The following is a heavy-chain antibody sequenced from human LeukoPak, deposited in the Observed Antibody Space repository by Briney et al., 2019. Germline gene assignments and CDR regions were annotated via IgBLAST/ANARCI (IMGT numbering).Heavy chain of an antibody. D-gene: IGHD6-19*01. Sequence: ASVKVSCKASGGTFSSYAISWVRQAPGQGLEWMGGIIPIFGTADYAQKFQGRVTITADESTSTAYMELRSLRSDDTAVYYCARDLGWSSGWYDYWGQGTLVTVSS. CDR1: GGTFSSYA. CDR2: IIPIFGTA. CDR3: ARDLGWSSGWYDY. J-gene: IGHJ4*02. V-gene: IGHV1-69*13.